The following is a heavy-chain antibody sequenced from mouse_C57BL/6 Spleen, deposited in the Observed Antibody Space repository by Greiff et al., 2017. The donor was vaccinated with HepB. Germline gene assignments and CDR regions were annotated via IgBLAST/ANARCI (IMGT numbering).Heavy chain of an antibody. J-gene: IGHJ2*01. V-gene: IGHV1-50*01. CDR3: ARGPYSNSFDY. Sequence: VQLQQSGAELVKPGASVKLSCKASGYTFTSYWMQWVKQRPGQGLEWIGEIDPSDSYTNYNQKFKGKATLTVDTSSSTAYMQLSSLTSEDSAVYYCARGPYSNSFDYWGQGTTLTVSS. CDR1: GYTFTSYW. D-gene: IGHD2-5*01. CDR2: IDPSDSYT.